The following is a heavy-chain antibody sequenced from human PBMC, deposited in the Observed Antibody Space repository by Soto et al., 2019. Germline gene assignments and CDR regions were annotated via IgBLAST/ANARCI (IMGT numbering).Heavy chain of an antibody. CDR1: GGSISRGDYS. Sequence: SAALSLPCAVSGGSISRGDYSWSWIRKPPGKVLWWIGYIYYRGSTYCNPSLKSRVTISVDTSKNQFALKLSSGTAAETAVYYCPRERVVTMFIAPYYYYYGRDGWGQGT. D-gene: IGHD3-3*01. CDR2: IYYRGST. CDR3: PRERVVTMFIAPYYYYYGRDG. J-gene: IGHJ6*01. V-gene: IGHV4-30-4*01.